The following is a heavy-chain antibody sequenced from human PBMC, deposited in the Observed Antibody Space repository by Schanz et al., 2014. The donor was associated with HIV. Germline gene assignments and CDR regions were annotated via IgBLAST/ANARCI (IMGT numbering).Heavy chain of an antibody. CDR2: IKSKTDGGTT. CDR3: AREAYYFDFWNGQYYYYGLDV. Sequence: EVHLVESGGSLVKAGGSLRLSCAASGFTFTKAWMSWVRQAPGKGLEWIGLIKSKTDGGTTDYAAPVKGRFIISRDDSKDTLYLQMNSLKDDDTAVYYCAREAYYFDFWNGQYYYYGLDVWGQGTTVTVSS. D-gene: IGHD3-3*01. J-gene: IGHJ6*02. CDR1: GFTFTKAW. V-gene: IGHV3-15*01.